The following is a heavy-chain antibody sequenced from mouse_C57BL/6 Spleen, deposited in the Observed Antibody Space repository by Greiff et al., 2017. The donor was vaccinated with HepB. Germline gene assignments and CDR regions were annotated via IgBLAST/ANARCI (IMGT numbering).Heavy chain of an antibody. CDR1: GYSFTGYY. J-gene: IGHJ4*01. D-gene: IGHD1-1*01. CDR2: INPSTGGT. V-gene: IGHV1-42*01. Sequence: VQLKESGPELVKPGASVKISCKASGYSFTGYYMNWVKQSPEKSLEWIGEINPSTGGTTYNQKFKAKATLTVDKSSSTAYMQLKSLTSEDSAVYYCARGTTVVAGDYAMDYWGQGTSVTVSS. CDR3: ARGTTVVAGDYAMDY.